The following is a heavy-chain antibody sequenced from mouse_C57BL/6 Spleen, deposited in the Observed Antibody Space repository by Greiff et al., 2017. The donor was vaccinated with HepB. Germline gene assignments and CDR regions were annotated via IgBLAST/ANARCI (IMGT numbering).Heavy chain of an antibody. CDR2: IYPGDGDT. D-gene: IGHD1-1*01. CDR1: GYAFSSYW. CDR3: ARSGLLRSPWFAY. V-gene: IGHV1-80*01. Sequence: VQGVESGAELVKPGASVKISCKASGYAFSSYWMNWVKQRPGKGLEWIGQIYPGDGDTNYNGKFKGKATLTADKSSSTAYMQLSSLTSEDSAVYFCARSGLLRSPWFAYWGQGTLVTVSA. J-gene: IGHJ3*01.